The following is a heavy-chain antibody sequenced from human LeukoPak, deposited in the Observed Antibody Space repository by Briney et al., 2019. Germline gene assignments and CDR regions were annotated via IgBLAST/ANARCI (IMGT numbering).Heavy chain of an antibody. V-gene: IGHV4-34*01. Sequence: TSETLSLTCAVYGGSFSGYYWSWIRQPPGKGLEWIGEINHSGSTNYDPSLKSRVTISVDTSKNQFSLKLSSVTAADTAVYYCARLLAATRSGMDVWGQGTTVTVSS. CDR3: ARLLAATRSGMDV. CDR1: GGSFSGYY. CDR2: INHSGST. J-gene: IGHJ6*02. D-gene: IGHD2-15*01.